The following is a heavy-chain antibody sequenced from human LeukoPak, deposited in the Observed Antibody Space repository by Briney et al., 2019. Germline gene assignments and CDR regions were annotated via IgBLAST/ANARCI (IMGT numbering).Heavy chain of an antibody. J-gene: IGHJ4*02. CDR2: INGDGSST. CDR3: ARDLVITSAY. D-gene: IGHD3-16*01. CDR1: GFTFSDYV. V-gene: IGHV3-74*01. Sequence: GGSLRLSCAASGFTFSDYVMVWVRQAPGKGLVWVSRINGDGSSTTYADSVKGRFTISRDNAKNTLYLQMNGLRAEDTAVYYCARDLVITSAYWGQGTLVTVSS.